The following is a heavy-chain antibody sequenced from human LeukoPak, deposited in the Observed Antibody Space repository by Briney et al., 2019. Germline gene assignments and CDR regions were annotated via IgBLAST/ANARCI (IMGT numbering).Heavy chain of an antibody. CDR2: IHSVGDT. V-gene: IGHV3-53*01. CDR3: ARYGTGLCD. J-gene: IGHJ4*02. D-gene: IGHD1-1*01. Sequence: GGSLRLSCKVSGFTVSGNYMSWVRQAPGKGLEWVSIIHSVGDTFYADSVKGRFTISRDNSNNMVYLQMNSLTVEDTAVYYCARYGTGLCDWGQRTLVTVSS. CDR1: GFTVSGNY.